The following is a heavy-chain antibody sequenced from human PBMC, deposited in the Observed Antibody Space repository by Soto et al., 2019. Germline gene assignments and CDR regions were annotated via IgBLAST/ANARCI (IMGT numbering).Heavy chain of an antibody. CDR1: GYPVTAYY. CDR3: ARGGGVGVAGSAAFDM. J-gene: IGHJ3*02. V-gene: IGHV1-2*02. D-gene: IGHD3-3*01. Sequence: QLHLVQSGAVVKKPGASVTVSCSASGYPVTAYYMHWVRQAPGRGLEWMGGINPATGAAKYTQTFQGRVTMTRDTSTSTVFMELGVLTSEDTAVFYCARGGGVGVAGSAAFDMWGQGTLVTVSS. CDR2: INPATGAA.